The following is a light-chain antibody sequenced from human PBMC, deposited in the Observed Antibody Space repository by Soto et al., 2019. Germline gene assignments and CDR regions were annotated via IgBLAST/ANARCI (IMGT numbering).Light chain of an antibody. Sequence: QSALTQPPSVSGSPGQSVTISCTGTSSDVGSYNRVSWYQQPPGTAPKLMIYEASNRPSGVPDRFSGSKSGSTASLTISGLQAEDEADYYCSSYTSSNTVVFGGGTKLTVL. CDR1: SSDVGSYNR. CDR2: EAS. V-gene: IGLV2-18*02. CDR3: SSYTSSNTVV. J-gene: IGLJ2*01.